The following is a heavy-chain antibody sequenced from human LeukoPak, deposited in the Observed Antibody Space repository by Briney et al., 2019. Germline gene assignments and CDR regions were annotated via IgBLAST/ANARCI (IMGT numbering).Heavy chain of an antibody. V-gene: IGHV4-30-4*08. D-gene: IGHD2-2*02. CDR2: IYYSGST. CDR3: ARGSDCSSTSCYTSLQWADNWFDP. CDR1: GGSISSGDYY. J-gene: IGHJ5*02. Sequence: SETLSLTCTVSGGSISSGDYYWSWIRQPPGKGLEWIGYIYYSGSTYYNPSLKSRVTISVDTSKNQFSLKLSSVTAADTAVYYCARGSDCSSTSCYTSLQWADNWFDPRGQGTLVTVSS.